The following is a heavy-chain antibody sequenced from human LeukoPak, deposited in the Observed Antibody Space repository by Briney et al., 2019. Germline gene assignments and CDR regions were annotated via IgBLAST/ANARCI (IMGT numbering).Heavy chain of an antibody. CDR3: AISYYDSSGYYYGPYSDY. Sequence: ASVKASCKASGYTFTSYGISWVRQAPGQGLEWMGWISAYNGNTNYAQKLQGRVTMTTDTSTSTAYMELRSLRSDDTAVYYCAISYYDSSGYYYGPYSDYWGQGTLVTVSS. CDR2: ISAYNGNT. D-gene: IGHD3-22*01. J-gene: IGHJ4*02. V-gene: IGHV1-18*01. CDR1: GYTFTSYG.